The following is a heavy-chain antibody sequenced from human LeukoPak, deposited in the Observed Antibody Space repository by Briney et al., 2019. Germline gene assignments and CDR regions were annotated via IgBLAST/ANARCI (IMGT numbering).Heavy chain of an antibody. D-gene: IGHD2-2*02. CDR1: GGTFSNYA. CDR2: IIPIFGTA. V-gene: IGHV1-69*05. Sequence: SVKVSCKASGGTFSNYAISWVRQAPGQGLEWMGGIIPIFGTANYAQKFQGRVTITTDESTSTAYMELSSLRSEDTAVYYCARTHTKTGYCSSTSCYKWFDPWGQGTLVTVSS. J-gene: IGHJ5*02. CDR3: ARTHTKTGYCSSTSCYKWFDP.